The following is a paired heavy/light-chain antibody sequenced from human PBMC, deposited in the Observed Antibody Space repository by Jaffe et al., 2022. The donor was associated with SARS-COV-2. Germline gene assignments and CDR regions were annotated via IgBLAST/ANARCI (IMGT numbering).Heavy chain of an antibody. CDR2: IYNSGST. CDR1: GGAIRSYY. CDR3: ARGVDIQPWYFYYYMDV. Sequence: QVQLQESGPGLVKPSETLSLTCSVSGGAIRSYYWSWIRQPPGKGLEWIGYIYNSGSTNYNPSLKSRVIISVDTSKNQISLKLRSVTAADTAVYYCARGVDIQPWYFYYYMDVWGKGTTVTVSS. J-gene: IGHJ6*03. V-gene: IGHV4-59*01. D-gene: IGHD5-12*01.
Light chain of an antibody. J-gene: IGKJ1*01. CDR3: QQYNSYPLT. V-gene: IGKV1-16*02. CDR1: QGISNY. Sequence: DIQMTQSPSSLSASVGDRVTITCRASQGISNYLAWFQQKPGKAPKSLIYAASSLQSGVPSKFSGSGSGTDFTLTISSLQPDDFATYYCQQYNSYPLTFGQGTKVEIK. CDR2: AAS.